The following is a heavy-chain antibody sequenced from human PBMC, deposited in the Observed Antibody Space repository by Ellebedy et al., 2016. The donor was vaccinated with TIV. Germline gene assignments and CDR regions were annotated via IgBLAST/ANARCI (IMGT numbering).Heavy chain of an antibody. CDR1: GGSISSGGYY. CDR2: IYYSGST. J-gene: IGHJ4*02. V-gene: IGHV4-31*11. CDR3: ARIRGGLWFGHY. D-gene: IGHD3-10*01. Sequence: SETLSLXXAVSGGSISSGGYYWSWIRQHPGKGLEWIGYIYYSGSTYYNPSLKSRVTISVDTSKNQFSLKLSSVTAADTAVYYCARIRGGLWFGHYWGQGTLVTVSS.